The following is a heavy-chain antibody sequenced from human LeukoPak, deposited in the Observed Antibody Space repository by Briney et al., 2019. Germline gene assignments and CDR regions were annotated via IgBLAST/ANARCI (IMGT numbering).Heavy chain of an antibody. CDR2: INEDGSEA. CDR3: ARGVFDP. Sequence: GGSLRLSCAASGFTFRNYWMAWVRQAPGKGPEWVGNINEDGSEAYYMDSVKGRFTISRDNAKNSLYLQMNSLRAEDTALYYCARGVFDPWGQGTLVTVSS. CDR1: GFTFRNYW. J-gene: IGHJ5*02. V-gene: IGHV3-7*04.